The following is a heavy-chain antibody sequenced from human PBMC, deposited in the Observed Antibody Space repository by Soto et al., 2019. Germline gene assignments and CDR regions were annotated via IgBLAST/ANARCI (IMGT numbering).Heavy chain of an antibody. CDR1: GYSFTSYG. D-gene: IGHD6-13*01. V-gene: IGHV1-18*01. Sequence: SVKVCCKASGYSFTSYGISSVRQAPGQGLEWMGWISAYNGNTNYAQKLQGRVTMTTDTSTSTAYMELRSLRSDDTAVYYCARSIAAAVVFDYWGQGTLVTVSS. CDR2: ISAYNGNT. J-gene: IGHJ4*02. CDR3: ARSIAAAVVFDY.